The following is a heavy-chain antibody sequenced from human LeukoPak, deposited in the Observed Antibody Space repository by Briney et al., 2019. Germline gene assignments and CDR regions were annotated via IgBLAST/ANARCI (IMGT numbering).Heavy chain of an antibody. CDR1: GYTFTGYY. CDR2: INPNSGGT. D-gene: IGHD3-22*01. V-gene: IGHV1-2*02. Sequence: GASVKVSCKASGYTFTGYYMHWVRQAPGQGLEWMGWINPNSGGTNYAQKFQGRVTMTRDTSISTAYMELSRLRSDDTAVYYCARDLGFTMIDPLVAFDIWGQGTMVTVSS. J-gene: IGHJ3*02. CDR3: ARDLGFTMIDPLVAFDI.